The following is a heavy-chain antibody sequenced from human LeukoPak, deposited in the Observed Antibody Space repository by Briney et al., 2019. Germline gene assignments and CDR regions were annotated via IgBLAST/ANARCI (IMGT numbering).Heavy chain of an antibody. CDR3: VKMFAYDSSPGTFDY. CDR1: GFTFSSYG. V-gene: IGHV3-30*18. J-gene: IGHJ4*02. CDR2: ISYDGSNK. Sequence: GGSLRLSCAASGFTFSSYGMHWVRQAPGKGLEWVAVISYDGSNKYYADSVKGRFTISRDNSKNTLYLQMNSLRAEDTAVYYCVKMFAYDSSPGTFDYWGQGTLVTVSS. D-gene: IGHD3-22*01.